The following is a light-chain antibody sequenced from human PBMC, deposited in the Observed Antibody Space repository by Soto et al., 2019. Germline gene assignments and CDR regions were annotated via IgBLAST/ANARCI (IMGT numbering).Light chain of an antibody. V-gene: IGLV2-14*01. CDR3: SSYRYSSTPLI. J-gene: IGLJ2*01. CDR2: EVS. Sequence: QSALTQPASVSGSPGQSITISCTGTSSDIGTYRYVSWYQHHPGKAPKLLTSEVSNRPSGISTRFSGSKSGNTASLTISGLQAEDEADYYCSSYRYSSTPLIFGGGTKVTVL. CDR1: SSDIGTYRY.